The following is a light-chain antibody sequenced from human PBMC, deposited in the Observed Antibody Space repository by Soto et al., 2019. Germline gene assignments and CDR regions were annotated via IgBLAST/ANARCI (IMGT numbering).Light chain of an antibody. CDR3: QHYNSYSEA. J-gene: IGKJ1*01. V-gene: IGKV1-5*03. Sequence: DIQMTQSPSTLSGSVGDRVTITCRASQTISSWLAWYQQKPGKAPKLLIYKASTLKSGGPSRFSGSGSGTEFTLTISSLQPDAFATYYCQHYNSYSEAFGQGTKVDIK. CDR1: QTISSW. CDR2: KAS.